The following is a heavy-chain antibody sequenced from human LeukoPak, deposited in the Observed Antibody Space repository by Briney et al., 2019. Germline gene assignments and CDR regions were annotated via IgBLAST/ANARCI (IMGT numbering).Heavy chain of an antibody. CDR3: ARILGYCSGGSCSEGDY. J-gene: IGHJ4*02. CDR2: ISYDGSNK. D-gene: IGHD2-15*01. V-gene: IGHV3-30*04. Sequence: GGSLRHSCAASGFTFSSYAMHWVRQAPGKGLEWVAVISYDGSNKYYADSVKGRFTISRDDSKNTLYLQMNSLRAEDTAVYYCARILGYCSGGSCSEGDYWGQGTLVTVSS. CDR1: GFTFSSYA.